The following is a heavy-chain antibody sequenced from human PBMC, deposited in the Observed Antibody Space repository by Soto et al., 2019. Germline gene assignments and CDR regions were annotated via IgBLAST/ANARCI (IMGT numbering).Heavy chain of an antibody. Sequence: SETLSLTCTVSGGSISSYYWSWIRQPPGKGLEWIGYIYYSGSTNYNPSLKSRVTISVDTSKNQFSLKLSSVTAADTAVYYCARHKRVCSGGSCSTYYFDYWGQGTLVTVSS. V-gene: IGHV4-59*08. CDR3: ARHKRVCSGGSCSTYYFDY. J-gene: IGHJ4*02. CDR2: IYYSGST. CDR1: GGSISSYY. D-gene: IGHD2-15*01.